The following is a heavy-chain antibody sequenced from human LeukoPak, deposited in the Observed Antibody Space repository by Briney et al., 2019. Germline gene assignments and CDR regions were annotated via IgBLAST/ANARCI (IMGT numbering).Heavy chain of an antibody. D-gene: IGHD2/OR15-2a*01. Sequence: WETLSLTCTVSGGSISSSSYYWGWIRQPPGKGLEWIGSIYYSGSTYYNPSLKSRVTISVDTSKNQFSLKLSSVTTADPAVYYCAILILSADYFDYWGQGTLVTVS. CDR3: AILILSADYFDY. CDR1: GGSISSSSYY. CDR2: IYYSGST. J-gene: IGHJ4*02. V-gene: IGHV4-39*01.